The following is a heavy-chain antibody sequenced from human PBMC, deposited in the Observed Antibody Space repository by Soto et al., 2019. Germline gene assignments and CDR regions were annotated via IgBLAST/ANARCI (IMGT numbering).Heavy chain of an antibody. V-gene: IGHV1-3*01. D-gene: IGHD3-22*01. J-gene: IGHJ4*02. CDR3: ARGRPHSSGGDY. CDR1: GYTFTSYA. CDR2: INAGNGNT. Sequence: WASVKVSCKASGYTFTSYAMHWVRQAPGQRLEWMGWINAGNGNTKYSQKFQGRVTITRDTSASTAYMELSSLRSEDTAVYYCARGRPHSSGGDYWGQGTLVTVSS.